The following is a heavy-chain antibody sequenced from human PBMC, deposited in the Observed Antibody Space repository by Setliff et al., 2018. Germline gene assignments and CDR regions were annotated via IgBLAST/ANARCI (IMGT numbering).Heavy chain of an antibody. D-gene: IGHD2-15*01. CDR2: INHSGTT. J-gene: IGHJ4*02. Sequence: SETLSLTCTAYGGTFSDYYWTWIRQPPGKGLEWIGEINHSGTTNYNPSLKSRVTISIDTSKDQFSLKLISMTAADTAVYYCARDRVVVLAGRRGSYFDYWDQGTLVTVSS. CDR1: GGTFSDYY. V-gene: IGHV4-34*01. CDR3: ARDRVVVLAGRRGSYFDY.